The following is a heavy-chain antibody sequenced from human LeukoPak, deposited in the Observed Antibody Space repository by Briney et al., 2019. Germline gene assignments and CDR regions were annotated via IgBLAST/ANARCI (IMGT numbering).Heavy chain of an antibody. V-gene: IGHV3-30-3*01. CDR2: ISYDGSNK. CDR3: GRSGYYERDYFDY. D-gene: IGHD3-3*01. CDR1: GFTFSSYA. J-gene: IGHJ4*02. Sequence: GGSLRLSCAASGFTFSSYAMHWVRQAPGKGLEWVAVISYDGSNKYYADSVKGRFTISRDNSKNTLYLQMNSLRAEDTAVYYCGRSGYYERDYFDYWGQGTLVTVSS.